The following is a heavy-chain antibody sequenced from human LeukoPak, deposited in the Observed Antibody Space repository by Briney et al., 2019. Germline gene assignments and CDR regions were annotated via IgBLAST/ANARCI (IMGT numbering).Heavy chain of an antibody. CDR3: AREGGSGYYFS. J-gene: IGHJ4*02. CDR2: IKQDGSEK. Sequence: PGGSLRLSCAASRFTFSSYWMSWVRQAPGKGLEWVANIKQDGSEKYYVDSVKGRFTISRDNAKNSLYLQMNSLRAEDTAVYYCAREGGSGYYFSWGQGTLVTVSS. CDR1: RFTFSSYW. D-gene: IGHD3-22*01. V-gene: IGHV3-7*01.